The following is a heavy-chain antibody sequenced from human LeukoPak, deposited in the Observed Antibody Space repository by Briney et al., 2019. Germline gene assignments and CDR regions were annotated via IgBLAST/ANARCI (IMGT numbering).Heavy chain of an antibody. V-gene: IGHV3-74*01. CDR1: GFPFSSYW. CDR3: ARAPSEIGGYYPEYFRH. J-gene: IGHJ1*01. D-gene: IGHD3-22*01. Sequence: GGSLRLSCAASGFPFSSYWMHWLRHAPGKGLVWVSHIKSDGSTNYADSVKGRFTISRDNAKNTLSLQMNSLRAEDTGVYYCARAPSEIGGYYPEYFRHWGQGTLVTVSS. CDR2: IKSDGST.